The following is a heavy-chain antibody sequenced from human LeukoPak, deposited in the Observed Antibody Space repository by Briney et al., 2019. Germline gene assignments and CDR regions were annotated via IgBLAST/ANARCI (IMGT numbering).Heavy chain of an antibody. CDR1: GFTFSSYG. CDR3: ARALQYNWFDP. Sequence: QAGGSLRLSCAASGFTFSSYGMHWVRRAPGKGLEWVAVIWYDGSNKYYADSVKGRFTISRDNSKNTLYLQMNSLRAEDTTVYYCARALQYNWFDPWGQGTLVTVSS. V-gene: IGHV3-33*01. CDR2: IWYDGSNK. J-gene: IGHJ5*02. D-gene: IGHD4-11*01.